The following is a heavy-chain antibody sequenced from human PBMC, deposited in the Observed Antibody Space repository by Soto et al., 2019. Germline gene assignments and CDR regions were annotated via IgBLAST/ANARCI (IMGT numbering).Heavy chain of an antibody. V-gene: IGHV1-18*01. CDR2: ISAYNGKT. J-gene: IGHJ3*02. Sequence: QVQLVQSGPEVQKPGASVNVSCKASGYTFTNYGITWVRQAPGQGLEWMGWISAYNGKTNYAQKLQGRVSMTTDTSTSTTYMELMSLRSDDTAVYYCARAEITMIRGVIILDGFEMWGQGTVVTVS. D-gene: IGHD3-10*01. CDR1: GYTFTNYG. CDR3: ARAEITMIRGVIILDGFEM.